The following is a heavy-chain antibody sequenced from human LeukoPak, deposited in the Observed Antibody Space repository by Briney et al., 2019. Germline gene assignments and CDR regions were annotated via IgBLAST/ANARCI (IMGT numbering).Heavy chain of an antibody. CDR1: GYTFTGYY. D-gene: IGHD2-2*01. J-gene: IGHJ4*02. CDR2: INPNSGGT. V-gene: IGHV1-2*06. Sequence: ASVKVSCKASGYTFTGYYMHWVRQAPGQGLEWMGRINPNSGGTNYAQKFQGRVTMTRDTSISTAYMELSRLRSDDTAVYYCARAESSTSGYGDYWGQGTLVTVSS. CDR3: ARAESSTSGYGDY.